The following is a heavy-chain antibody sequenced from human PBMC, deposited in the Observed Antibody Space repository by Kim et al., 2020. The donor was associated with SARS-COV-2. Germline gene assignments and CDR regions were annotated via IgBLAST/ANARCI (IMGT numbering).Heavy chain of an antibody. J-gene: IGHJ4*02. D-gene: IGHD3-3*01. V-gene: IGHV3-30*01. Sequence: ADAVKGRFTSSRDNSKNTRYLQMNSLRAEDTAVYYCARVMSPFGVAPLDYWGQGTLVTVSS. CDR3: ARVMSPFGVAPLDY.